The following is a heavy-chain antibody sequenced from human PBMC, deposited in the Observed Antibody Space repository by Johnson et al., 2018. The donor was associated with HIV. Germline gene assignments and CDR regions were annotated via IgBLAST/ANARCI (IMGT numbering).Heavy chain of an antibody. D-gene: IGHD6-13*01. Sequence: VQLVESGGGLVKPGGSLRLSCAASGFTFSNAWMSWVRQAPGKGLEWVGRIRSKANSYATAYAASVKGRFTISRDDSKNTAYLQMNSLRAEDTAVYYCAREPSIAAAGGESKGTFDAWGQGTLVTVSS. CDR3: AREPSIAAAGGESKGTFDA. CDR1: GFTFSNAW. CDR2: IRSKANSYAT. J-gene: IGHJ3*01. V-gene: IGHV3-73*01.